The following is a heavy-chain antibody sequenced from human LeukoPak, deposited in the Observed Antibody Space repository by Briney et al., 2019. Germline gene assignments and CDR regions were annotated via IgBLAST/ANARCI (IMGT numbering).Heavy chain of an antibody. V-gene: IGHV1-69*06. CDR1: GGTFSSYG. CDR3: ARGRPTTTIAAAGVNWFDP. D-gene: IGHD6-13*01. J-gene: IGHJ5*02. Sequence: ASVTVSCKASGGTFSSYGISWVRQAPGQGLEWMGGIIPIFGTANYAQKFQGRVTITADKSTSTAYMELSSLRSEDTAVYYCARGRPTTTIAAAGVNWFDPWGQGTLVTVSS. CDR2: IIPIFGTA.